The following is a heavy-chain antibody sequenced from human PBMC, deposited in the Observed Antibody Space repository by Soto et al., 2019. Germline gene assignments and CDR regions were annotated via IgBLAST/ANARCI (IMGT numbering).Heavy chain of an antibody. D-gene: IGHD6-19*01. J-gene: IGHJ4*02. Sequence: QVQLVESGGGLVKPGGSLRLSCAASGFTFSDYYMNWIRQAPGKGLEWVSYISSSGTTIYYADSVKGRFTISRDNAKNSLYLQMNSLRAEDTAVHYCAREYSSVCPRCAYWGQGTLVTVSS. CDR3: AREYSSVCPRCAY. CDR2: ISSSGTTI. CDR1: GFTFSDYY. V-gene: IGHV3-11*01.